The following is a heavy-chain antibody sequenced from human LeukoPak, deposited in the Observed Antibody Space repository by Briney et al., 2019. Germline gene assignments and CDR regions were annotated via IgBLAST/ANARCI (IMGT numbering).Heavy chain of an antibody. D-gene: IGHD3-22*01. J-gene: IGHJ1*01. V-gene: IGHV1-2*02. CDR3: ARVGYYDSSGYYFQH. Sequence: ASVKVSCKASGCTFTGYYMHWVRQAPGQGLEWLGWINPNSGGTNYAQKFQGRVTMTRDTSISTAYMELSRLRSDDTAVYYCARVGYYDSSGYYFQHWGQGTLVTVSS. CDR2: INPNSGGT. CDR1: GCTFTGYY.